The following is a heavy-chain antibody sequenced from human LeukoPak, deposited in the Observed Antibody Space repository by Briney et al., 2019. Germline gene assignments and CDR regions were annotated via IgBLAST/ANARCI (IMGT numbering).Heavy chain of an antibody. CDR3: ARGYVFRFLDWLDY. V-gene: IGHV1-46*01. D-gene: IGHD3-3*01. CDR2: IHPSGGST. J-gene: IGHJ4*02. Sequence: ASVKVSCKASGYTFTGYFIHWVRQAPGQGLEWMGLIHPSGGSTTYAQKFQGRVTLTRDTSSSTVYMELSSLRSEDTAVYYCARGYVFRFLDWLDYWGQGTLVTVSS. CDR1: GYTFTGYF.